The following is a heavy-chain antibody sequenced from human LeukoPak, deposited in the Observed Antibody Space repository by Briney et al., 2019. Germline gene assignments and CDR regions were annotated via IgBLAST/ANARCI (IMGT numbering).Heavy chain of an antibody. J-gene: IGHJ6*03. CDR3: ARVGSGYYYYYYMDV. CDR2: IQYDGSEK. Sequence: GGSLRLSCAVSGFTFSSYGMHWVRQAPGKGLEWVAFIQYDGSEKYYADSVKGRFTISRDNSKNTLYLQMNSLRAEDTAVYYCARVGSGYYYYYYMDVWGKGTTVTVSS. D-gene: IGHD6-19*01. CDR1: GFTFSSYG. V-gene: IGHV3-30*02.